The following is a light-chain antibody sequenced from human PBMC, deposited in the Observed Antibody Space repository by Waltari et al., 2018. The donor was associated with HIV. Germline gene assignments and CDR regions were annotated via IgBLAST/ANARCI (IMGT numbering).Light chain of an antibody. V-gene: IGLV2-14*03. Sequence: QSALTQPASVSGSLGQSITFSCTGTSSDIGGYDSVSWYQQHPGKAPKIIIFDVTNRPSGVSDRFSGSKSGNTASLTISGLQAEDEADYYCTSFTSSSAWLFGGGTKLTVL. CDR3: TSFTSSSAWL. CDR2: DVT. CDR1: SSDIGGYDS. J-gene: IGLJ3*02.